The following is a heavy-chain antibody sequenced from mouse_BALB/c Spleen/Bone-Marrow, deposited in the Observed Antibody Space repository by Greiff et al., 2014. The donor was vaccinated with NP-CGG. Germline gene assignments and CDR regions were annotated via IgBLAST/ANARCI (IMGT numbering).Heavy chain of an antibody. CDR3: TRNYVSHYFDY. CDR1: GFNIKDTF. Sequence: VQLQQSGAELVKPGASVKLSCAASGFNIKDTFIHWVKQRPEQGLEWIGSIDPANDNSKFDPKFQGKATLTADISSNTAYLQLSSLTSEDTAVYFCTRNYVSHYFDYWGQGTTLTVSS. CDR2: IDPANDNS. V-gene: IGHV14-3*02. J-gene: IGHJ2*01. D-gene: IGHD1-1*01.